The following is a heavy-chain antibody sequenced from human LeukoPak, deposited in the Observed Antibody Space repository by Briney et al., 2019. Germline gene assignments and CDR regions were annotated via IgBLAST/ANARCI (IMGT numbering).Heavy chain of an antibody. CDR1: GGSISSGSYY. V-gene: IGHV4-61*02. D-gene: IGHD3-22*01. J-gene: IGHJ3*02. Sequence: SQTLSLTCTVSGGSISSGSYYWSWIRQPGGKGLEWIGRIYTSGSTNYNPSLKSRVTISVDTSKNQFSLKLSSVTAADTAVCYCARDSTMIVPGGAFDIWGQGTMVTVSS. CDR3: ARDSTMIVPGGAFDI. CDR2: IYTSGST.